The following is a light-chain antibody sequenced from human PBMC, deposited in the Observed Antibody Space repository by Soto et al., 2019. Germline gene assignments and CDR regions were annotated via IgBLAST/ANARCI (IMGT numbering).Light chain of an antibody. CDR3: SSYTANKTLL. Sequence: QSALTQPASVSGSPGQSITISCTGTSSDVGGYNYVSWYQQHPGKAPKLMIYEVSNRPSGVSNRFSGSKSGNTASLTISGLQAEDEADYYCSSYTANKTLLFGGGTQLTVL. V-gene: IGLV2-14*01. CDR2: EVS. CDR1: SSDVGGYNY. J-gene: IGLJ2*01.